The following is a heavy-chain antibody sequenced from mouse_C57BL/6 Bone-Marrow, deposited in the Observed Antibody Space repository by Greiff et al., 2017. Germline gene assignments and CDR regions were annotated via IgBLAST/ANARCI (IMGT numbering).Heavy chain of an antibody. CDR3: ARWLLGWCFDV. J-gene: IGHJ1*03. CDR2: IYPRSGNT. V-gene: IGHV1-81*01. Sequence: QVQLKQSGAELARPGASVKLSCKASGYTFTSYGISWVKQRTGQGLEWIGEIYPRSGNTYYNEKFKGKATLTADKSSSTAYMELRSLTSEDSAVYICARWLLGWCFDVWGTGATVTVSS. D-gene: IGHD2-3*01. CDR1: GYTFTSYG.